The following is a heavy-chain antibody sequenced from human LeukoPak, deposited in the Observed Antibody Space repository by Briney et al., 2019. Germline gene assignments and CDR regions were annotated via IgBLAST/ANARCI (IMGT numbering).Heavy chain of an antibody. CDR3: ARDRDGSYSDY. V-gene: IGHV3-74*01. CDR1: GFTFRSYW. Sequence: GGSLRLSCAASGFTFRSYWMHWVRQAPGKGLVWVSRINSDGSSTSYADSVKGRFTISRDNAKNTLYLQMNSLRADDTAVYYCARDRDGSYSDYWGQGTLVTVSS. CDR2: INSDGSST. J-gene: IGHJ4*02. D-gene: IGHD1-26*01.